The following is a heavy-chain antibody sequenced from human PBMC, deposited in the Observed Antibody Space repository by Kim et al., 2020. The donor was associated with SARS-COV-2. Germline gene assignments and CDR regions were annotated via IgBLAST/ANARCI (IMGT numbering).Heavy chain of an antibody. CDR1: GFTFSRNY. V-gene: IGHV3-66*02. Sequence: GSLRLSCAASGFTFSRNYMSWVRQAPGKGLEWVSVIYSDGPTYYADSVKGRFTISRDNSKNTLYLQMSSLRAEDTAVYYCARLSSSGWYPLDYWGQGTLVTVSS. CDR2: IYSDGPT. D-gene: IGHD6-19*01. J-gene: IGHJ4*02. CDR3: ARLSSSGWYPLDY.